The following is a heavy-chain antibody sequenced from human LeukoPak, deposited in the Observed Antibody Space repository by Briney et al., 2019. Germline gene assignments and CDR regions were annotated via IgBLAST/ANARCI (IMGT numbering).Heavy chain of an antibody. D-gene: IGHD2-2*01. J-gene: IGHJ3*02. CDR2: IYPGDSDT. V-gene: IGHV5-51*01. Sequence: GESLKISCKGSGYSFTSYWIGWVRQMPGKGLEWMGIIYPGDSDTRYSPSFQGQVTISADKSISTAYLQWSSLKASDTAMYYCARRVKVPAEDDASDIWGQGTMVTVSS. CDR1: GYSFTSYW. CDR3: ARRVKVPAEDDASDI.